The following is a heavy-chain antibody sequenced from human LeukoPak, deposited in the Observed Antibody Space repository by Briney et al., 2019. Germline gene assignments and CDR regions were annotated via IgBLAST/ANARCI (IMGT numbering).Heavy chain of an antibody. Sequence: GGSLRLSCAASGFTFSSYSMNWVRQAPGKGLEWVSSISSSSSYIYYADSVKGRFTISRDNAKNPLYLQMNSLRAEDTAVYYCARGYCSGGSCYSSGFDYWGQGTLVTVSS. CDR3: ARGYCSGGSCYSSGFDY. D-gene: IGHD2-15*01. V-gene: IGHV3-21*01. CDR1: GFTFSSYS. CDR2: ISSSSSYI. J-gene: IGHJ4*02.